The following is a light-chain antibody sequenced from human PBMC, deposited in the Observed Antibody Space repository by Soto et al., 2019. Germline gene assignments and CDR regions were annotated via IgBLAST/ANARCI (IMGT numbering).Light chain of an antibody. CDR2: GAS. V-gene: IGKV3-20*01. CDR1: QNVDTKY. CDR3: QQYDSSPKT. J-gene: IGKJ1*01. Sequence: EIVLTQSPGTLSLSPGERATLSCRASQNVDTKYLAWYQQKPGQAPRLLIYGASSRATGIPDRSSGSGSGTDFTLTISRLEPEDFAVYYCQQYDSSPKTFGQGTKVDIK.